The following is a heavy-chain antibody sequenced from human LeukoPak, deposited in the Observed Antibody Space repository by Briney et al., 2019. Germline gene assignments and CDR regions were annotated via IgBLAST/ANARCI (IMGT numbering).Heavy chain of an antibody. J-gene: IGHJ4*02. CDR2: ISGSGGST. CDR3: AESVVGDSSGYFDY. D-gene: IGHD6-19*01. Sequence: GGSLRLSCAASGFTFSSYAMSWVRQAPGKGLEWVSAISGSGGSTYYADSVKGRFTISRDNSKNTLYLQMNSLRAEDTAVYYCAESVVGDSSGYFDYWGQGTLVTVSS. CDR1: GFTFSSYA. V-gene: IGHV3-23*01.